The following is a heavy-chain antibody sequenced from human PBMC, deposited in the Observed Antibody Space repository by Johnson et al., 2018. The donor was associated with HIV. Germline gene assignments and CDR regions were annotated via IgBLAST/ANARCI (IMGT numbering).Heavy chain of an antibody. D-gene: IGHD6-13*01. V-gene: IGHV3-30*04. CDR3: ARGKVAAAGLDACDI. CDR2: ISYDGSNR. Sequence: QVQLVESGGGVVQPGRSLRLSCSASGFTFSSYAMHWVRQAPGKGLEWVAVISYDGSNRYYADSMKGRFTISRDNDKKSLYLHVNSLRAEDTAFYYCARGKVAAAGLDACDIWGQGTMVTVFS. CDR1: GFTFSSYA. J-gene: IGHJ3*02.